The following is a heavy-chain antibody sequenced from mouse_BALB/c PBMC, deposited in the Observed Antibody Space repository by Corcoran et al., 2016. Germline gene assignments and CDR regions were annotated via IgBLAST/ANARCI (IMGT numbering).Heavy chain of an antibody. CDR1: EYTFTSYV. J-gene: IGHJ2*01. CDR2: INPYNDGT. CDR3: ARREGPYYFDY. Sequence: EVQLQRSGPKLVKPGASVKMSCKASEYTFTSYVLHWVKQKPGQGLEWIGYINPYNDGTKYNEKFKGKATLTSYKSSSTAYMELSSLTSEDSAVYYCARREGPYYFDYWGECTTLTGSS. V-gene: IGHV1S136*01.